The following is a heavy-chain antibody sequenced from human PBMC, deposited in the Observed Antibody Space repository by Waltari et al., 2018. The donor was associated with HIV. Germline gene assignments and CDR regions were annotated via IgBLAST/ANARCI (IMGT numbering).Heavy chain of an antibody. CDR2: IYYSGST. Sequence: QVQLQESGPGLVKPSQTLSLTCTVSGGSISSGGYYWSWIRQHPGKGQEWIGYIYYSGSTYYNPSLKRRVTISVDTSKNQCSLKLSAVTAADTAVYYCARGVTMVRGDSTPFDYWGQGTLVTVSS. J-gene: IGHJ4*02. CDR1: GGSISSGGYY. V-gene: IGHV4-31*03. CDR3: ARGVTMVRGDSTPFDY. D-gene: IGHD3-10*01.